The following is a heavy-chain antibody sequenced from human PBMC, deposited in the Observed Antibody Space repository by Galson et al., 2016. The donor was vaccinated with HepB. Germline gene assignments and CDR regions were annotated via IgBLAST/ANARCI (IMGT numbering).Heavy chain of an antibody. CDR1: GYSFSDYW. CDR3: ARWGYLQGGEPLDYGMDV. CDR2: FYPGRSET. J-gene: IGHJ6*02. V-gene: IGHV5-51*01. D-gene: IGHD2-21*01. Sequence: QSGAEVKKPGESLRISCKGSGYSFSDYWIGWVRQMPGRGLELMGIFYPGRSETRYSPSFQGQVTLSGDKSIDTAYLQWSSLKASDTARYYCARWGYLQGGEPLDYGMDVWGQGTAVTVAS.